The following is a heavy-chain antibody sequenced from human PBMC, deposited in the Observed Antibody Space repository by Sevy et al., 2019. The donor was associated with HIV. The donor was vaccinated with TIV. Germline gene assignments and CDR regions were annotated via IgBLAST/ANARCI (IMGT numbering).Heavy chain of an antibody. CDR1: GFTFSSYA. J-gene: IGHJ4*02. CDR2: ISGRGDTT. D-gene: IGHD4-17*01. CDR3: AKDRLYGDIGLFDY. V-gene: IGHV3-23*01. Sequence: GGSLRLSCGASGFTFSSYAMSWVRQAPGTGLEWVSVISGRGDTTYYADSVKGRFTISRDNSKNTLYLQMNSLRVEDTAVYYCAKDRLYGDIGLFDYWGQGTLVTVSS.